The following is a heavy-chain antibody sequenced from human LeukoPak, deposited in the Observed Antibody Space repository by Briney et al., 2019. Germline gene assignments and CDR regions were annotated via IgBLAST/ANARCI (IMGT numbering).Heavy chain of an antibody. Sequence: SETLSLTCTVSGGSINNRSYYWGWIRQPPGKGLEWIGEINHSGTTNYNPSLASRVTVSVDTSKNQFSLNLSSVTAADTAVYYRARGPYNGRSTYYDWFDPWGQGTLVTVSS. D-gene: IGHD3-22*01. J-gene: IGHJ5*02. V-gene: IGHV4-39*07. CDR1: GGSINNRSYY. CDR3: ARGPYNGRSTYYDWFDP. CDR2: INHSGTT.